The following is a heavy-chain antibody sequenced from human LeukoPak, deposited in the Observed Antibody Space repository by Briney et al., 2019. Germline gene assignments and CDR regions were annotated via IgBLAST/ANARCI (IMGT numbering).Heavy chain of an antibody. D-gene: IGHD3-10*01. J-gene: IGHJ4*02. CDR3: ARDSGAHQAPFDY. CDR1: GFTVSNNY. Sequence: GGSLRLSCAASGFTVSNNYMSWIRQAPGKGLEWVSVIYSGGSTYYADSVKGRFTISRDNSKNTLYLQMNSLRAEDTAVYYCARDSGAHQAPFDYWGQGTLVTVSS. CDR2: IYSGGST. V-gene: IGHV3-66*01.